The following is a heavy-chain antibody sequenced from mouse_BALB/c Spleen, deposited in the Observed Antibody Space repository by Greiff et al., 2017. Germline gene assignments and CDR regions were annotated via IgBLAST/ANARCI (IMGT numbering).Heavy chain of an antibody. D-gene: IGHD1-2*01. CDR2: INPYNGDT. V-gene: IGHV1-20*02. J-gene: IGHJ4*01. CDR3: AIEGILRLPYYYAMDY. Sequence: VQLKESGPELVKPGASVKISCKASGYSFTGYFMNWVMQSHGKSLEWIGRINPYNGDTFYNQKFKGKATLTVDKSSSTAHMELRSLASEDSAVYYCAIEGILRLPYYYAMDYWGQGTSVTVSS. CDR1: GYSFTGYF.